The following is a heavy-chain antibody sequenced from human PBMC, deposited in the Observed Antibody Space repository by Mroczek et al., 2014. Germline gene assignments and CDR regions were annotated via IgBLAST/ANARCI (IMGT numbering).Heavy chain of an antibody. CDR2: IYYSGST. CDR1: GGSISSGGYY. V-gene: IGHV4-31*03. D-gene: IGHD5-18*01. J-gene: IGHJ3*02. CDR3: ARGYTSGYSYGSAFDI. Sequence: QVQLVESGPGLVKPSQTLSLTCTVSGGSISSGGYYWSWIRQHPGKGLEWIGYIYYSGSTYYNPSLKSRVTISVDTSKNQFSLKLSSVTAADTAVYYCARGYTSGYSYGSAFDIWGQGTMVTVSS.